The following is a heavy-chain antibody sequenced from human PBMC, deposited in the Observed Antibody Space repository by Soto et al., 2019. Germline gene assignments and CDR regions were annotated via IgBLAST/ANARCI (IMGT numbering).Heavy chain of an antibody. Sequence: TLSLTCTVSGGSISSGGYYWSWIRQHPGKGLEWIGYIYYSGATYYNPSLKSRVSISVDTPKNQFSLKLSSVTAADTAVYYCARASSARGYSYGYWFGPWGQGTLVTVS. CDR3: ARASSARGYSYGYWFGP. CDR1: GGSISSGGYY. V-gene: IGHV4-31*03. J-gene: IGHJ5*02. CDR2: IYYSGAT. D-gene: IGHD5-18*01.